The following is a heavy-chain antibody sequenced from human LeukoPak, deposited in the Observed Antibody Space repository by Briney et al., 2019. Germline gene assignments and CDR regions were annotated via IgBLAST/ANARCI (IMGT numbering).Heavy chain of an antibody. CDR3: ARDPAYYYDSSGRYRGAFDI. CDR1: GFTFSDYN. Sequence: GGSLRLSCAASGFTFSDYNMRWIRQAPGKGLEWVSSISRSGSTKYYADSVKGRFTISRDNAKNSLYLQMNSLRAEDTAVYYCARDPAYYYDSSGRYRGAFDIWGQGTMVTVSS. V-gene: IGHV3-11*04. CDR2: ISRSGSTK. D-gene: IGHD3-22*01. J-gene: IGHJ3*02.